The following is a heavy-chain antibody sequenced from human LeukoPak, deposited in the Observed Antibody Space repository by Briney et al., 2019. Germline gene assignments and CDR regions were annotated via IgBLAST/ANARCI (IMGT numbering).Heavy chain of an antibody. CDR1: GVTLSSYA. CDR3: TKGDCSGGDCYGGADY. Sequence: GGSLRLSCAASGVTLSSYAMSWARQAPGKGLEWVSGISSSGSGGNTYYADSVKGRFTISRDSSKNTLFLHMNTLRAEDTAIYYCTKGDCSGGDCYGGADYWGQGTLIIVSS. CDR2: ISSSGSGGNT. V-gene: IGHV3-23*01. J-gene: IGHJ4*02. D-gene: IGHD2-21*02.